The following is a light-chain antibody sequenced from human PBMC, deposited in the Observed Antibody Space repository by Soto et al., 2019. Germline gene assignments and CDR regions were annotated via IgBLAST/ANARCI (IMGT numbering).Light chain of an antibody. Sequence: QSALTQPASVSGSPGQSITLSCSGTSSDIGGYDYVSWYQRHPGKAPKLIIYDVNNRPSGVSNRFSGSKSGNTASLTISGLPGEDEADYYCTSYASGSSHVVFGGGTKVTVL. CDR1: SSDIGGYDY. J-gene: IGLJ2*01. V-gene: IGLV2-14*01. CDR2: DVN. CDR3: TSYASGSSHVV.